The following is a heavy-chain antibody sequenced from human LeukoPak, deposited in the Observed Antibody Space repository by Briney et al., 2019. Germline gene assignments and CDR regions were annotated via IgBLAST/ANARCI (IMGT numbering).Heavy chain of an antibody. Sequence: ASVKVSCKASGYTFTSYDINWVRQATGQGLEWMGWMDPNSGNTGYAQKFQGRVTITRNTSISTAYMELSSLRSEDTAVYYCARGPARRGTLSNDYWGQGTLVTVSS. CDR1: GYTFTSYD. J-gene: IGHJ4*02. CDR3: ARGPARRGTLSNDY. V-gene: IGHV1-8*03. CDR2: MDPNSGNT. D-gene: IGHD6-6*01.